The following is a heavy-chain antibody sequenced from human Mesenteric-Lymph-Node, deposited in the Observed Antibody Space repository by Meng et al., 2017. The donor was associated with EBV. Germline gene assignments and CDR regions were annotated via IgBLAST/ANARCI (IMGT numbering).Heavy chain of an antibody. D-gene: IGHD3-10*01. Sequence: QIPLEGSCPTLGKPTQTLTLTCIFSGFSLSNSGVGVGWIRQPPGKALEWLALIYWDDDKRYSPSLKSRLTITKDTSKNQVVLTMTNMDPVDTATYYCAHTSGDLYFDYWGQGTLVTVSS. CDR1: GFSLSNSGVG. V-gene: IGHV2-5*02. J-gene: IGHJ4*02. CDR2: IYWDDDK. CDR3: AHTSGDLYFDY.